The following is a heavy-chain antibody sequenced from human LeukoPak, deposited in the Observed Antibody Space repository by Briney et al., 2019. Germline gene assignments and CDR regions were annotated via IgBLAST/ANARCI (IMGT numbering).Heavy chain of an antibody. CDR1: GDSLNTYY. CDR3: ARVVRGVVTSNWFDP. Sequence: SETLSLTCTVSGDSLNTYYWTWIRQTPGKGLEWIGFVAYSGNSNYNPSLKSRVSISIDTSKNQFSLALTSVTPADTAVYYCARVVRGVVTSNWFDPWGQGTLVTVSS. V-gene: IGHV4-59*01. J-gene: IGHJ5*02. D-gene: IGHD2-21*02. CDR2: VAYSGNS.